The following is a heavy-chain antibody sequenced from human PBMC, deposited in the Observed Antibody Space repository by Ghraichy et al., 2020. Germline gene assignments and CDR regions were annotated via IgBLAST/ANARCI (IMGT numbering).Heavy chain of an antibody. V-gene: IGHV4-4*02. Sequence: SETLSLTCTVSGGSISSNDWWNWVRQPPGKGLEWIGEIYHTGSTNYNPSLKSRVTISIDKSKNQFSLKLTSVTAADTALYYCSVHGATVGIAWGQGALVTVSS. D-gene: IGHD1-26*01. CDR2: IYHTGST. CDR3: SVHGATVGIA. J-gene: IGHJ5*02. CDR1: GGSISSNDW.